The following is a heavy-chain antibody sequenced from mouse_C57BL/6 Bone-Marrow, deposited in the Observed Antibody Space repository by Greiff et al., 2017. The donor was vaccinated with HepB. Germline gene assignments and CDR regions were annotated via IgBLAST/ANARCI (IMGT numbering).Heavy chain of an antibody. V-gene: IGHV1-59*01. J-gene: IGHJ2*01. CDR2: IDPSDSYT. CDR1: GYTFTSYW. CDR3: ASFVCFDY. Sequence: QVQLQQPGAELVRPGTSVKLSCKASGYTFTSYWMHWVKQRPGQGLEWIGVIDPSDSYTNYNQKFKGKATLTVDTSSSTAYMQLSSLTSEDSVVYYCASFVCFDYWGQGTTLTVSS.